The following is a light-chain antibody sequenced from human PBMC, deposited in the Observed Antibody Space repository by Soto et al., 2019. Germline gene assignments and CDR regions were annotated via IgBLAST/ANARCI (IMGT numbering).Light chain of an antibody. CDR1: SSNIGSNH. J-gene: IGLJ3*02. CDR2: KNN. V-gene: IGLV1-47*01. CDR3: AAWDDNSWV. Sequence: QSVLTQPPSASGTPGQRVSISCSGSSSNIGSNHVYWYQQLPGTAPKLLIYKNNQRPSGVPDRFSGSKSGTSASLAISGLRSEDEADYYCAAWDDNSWVFGGGTKVTVL.